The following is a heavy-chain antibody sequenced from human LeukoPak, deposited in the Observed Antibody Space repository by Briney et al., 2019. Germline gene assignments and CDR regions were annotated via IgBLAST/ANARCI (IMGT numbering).Heavy chain of an antibody. J-gene: IGHJ4*02. D-gene: IGHD5-18*01. Sequence: GGSLRLSCAASGFTFSIHTMSWVRQAPGKGLEWVSCISTTSSYIYYADSVKGRFTISRDNAKNSLYLQMNSLRAEDTAVYCCARVVNSYGPVDYWGQGTLVTVSS. V-gene: IGHV3-21*01. CDR1: GFTFSIHT. CDR2: ISTTSSYI. CDR3: ARVVNSYGPVDY.